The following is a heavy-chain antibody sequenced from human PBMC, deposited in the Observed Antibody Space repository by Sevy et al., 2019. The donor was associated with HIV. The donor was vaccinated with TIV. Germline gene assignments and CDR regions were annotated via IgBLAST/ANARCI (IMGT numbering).Heavy chain of an antibody. Sequence: SETLSLTCTVSGGSISSYYWSWIRQPPGKGLEWIGYIYYSGSTNYNPSLKSRVTISVDTSKNQFSLKLSSVTAADTAVYYCATDRTAAAGIGDYYYYGLDVWGQGTTVTVSS. CDR3: ATDRTAAAGIGDYYYYGLDV. CDR2: IYYSGST. J-gene: IGHJ6*02. V-gene: IGHV4-59*01. D-gene: IGHD6-13*01. CDR1: GGSISSYY.